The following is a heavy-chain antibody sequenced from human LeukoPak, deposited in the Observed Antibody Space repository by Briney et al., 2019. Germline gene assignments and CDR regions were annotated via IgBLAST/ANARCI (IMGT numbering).Heavy chain of an antibody. V-gene: IGHV3-7*01. Sequence: GGSLRLSCAASGFTFSSYWMSWVRQAPGQGLEWVANIKQDGSEKYYVDSVKGRFTICRDNAKNSLYLQMNSLRAEDTAVYYCASESYDYVWGSYRPFDYWGQGTLVTVSS. CDR2: IKQDGSEK. D-gene: IGHD3-16*02. CDR3: ASESYDYVWGSYRPFDY. J-gene: IGHJ4*02. CDR1: GFTFSSYW.